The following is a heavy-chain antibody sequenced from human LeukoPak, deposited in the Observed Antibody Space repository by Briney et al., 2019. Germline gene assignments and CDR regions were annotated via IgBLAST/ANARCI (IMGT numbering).Heavy chain of an antibody. J-gene: IGHJ4*02. CDR1: GGSISSYY. CDR2: IYYSGST. Sequence: PSETLSLTCTVSGGSISSYYWSWIRQPPGKGLEWIGYIYYSGSTNYNPSLKSRVTISVDTSKNQFSLKLSSVTPDDTAVYYCARSNSDGYYDALGYWGQGTLVTVSS. V-gene: IGHV4-59*08. D-gene: IGHD5-24*01. CDR3: ARSNSDGYYDALGY.